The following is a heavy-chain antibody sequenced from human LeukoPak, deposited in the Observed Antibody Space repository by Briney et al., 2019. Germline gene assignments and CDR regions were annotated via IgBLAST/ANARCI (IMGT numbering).Heavy chain of an antibody. D-gene: IGHD3-16*02. CDR2: IYPSDSHT. V-gene: IGHV5-51*01. CDR3: VRHYRPPQDSRAAKPTGYYYYYMDV. Sequence: GESLKISCKASGYIFTNYWIGWVRQTPGKGLEWMGIIYPSDSHTIYSPSFQGQVTVSADKSISIAYLQWSSLKASDTAIYYCVRHYRPPQDSRAAKPTGYYYYYMDVWGTGTTVIVSS. J-gene: IGHJ6*03. CDR1: GYIFTNYW.